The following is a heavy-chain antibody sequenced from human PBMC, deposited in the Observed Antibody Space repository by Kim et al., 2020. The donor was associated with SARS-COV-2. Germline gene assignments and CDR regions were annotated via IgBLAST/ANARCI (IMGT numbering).Heavy chain of an antibody. D-gene: IGHD2-15*01. Sequence: GGSLRLSCSASGFTFSSYAMNWVRQAPGKELEWVSSITYSATGTYDADSVKGRFTICSDDSNNTLVLQMNSRRADDTADYYSTKCPGNVCSCFGCNPFD. CDR2: ITYSATGT. J-gene: IGHJ4*01. CDR3: TKCPGNVCSCFGCNPFD. V-gene: IGHV3-23*01. CDR1: GFTFSSYA.